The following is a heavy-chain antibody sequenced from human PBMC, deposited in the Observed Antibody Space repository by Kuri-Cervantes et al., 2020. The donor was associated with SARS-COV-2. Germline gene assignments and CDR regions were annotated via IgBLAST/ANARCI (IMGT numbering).Heavy chain of an antibody. CDR2: INYSGSS. CDR3: ARVDSSLTIDY. CDR1: GGSISSYY. D-gene: IGHD6-13*01. J-gene: IGHJ4*02. Sequence: GSLRLSCTVSGGSISSYYWSWIRQPPGKGLEWIGFINYSGSSNYSPSLKSRVSISVDTSKNQFSLRLSSVTAADTAVYYCARVDSSLTIDYWGQGTLVTVSS. V-gene: IGHV4-59*12.